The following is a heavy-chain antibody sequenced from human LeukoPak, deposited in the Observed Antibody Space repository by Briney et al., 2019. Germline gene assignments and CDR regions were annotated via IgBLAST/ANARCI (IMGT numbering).Heavy chain of an antibody. CDR3: AKTFSSGYFDY. CDR1: GFTFSSYG. Sequence: GGSLRLSCAASGFTFSSYGMHWVRQAPGKGLEWVAVISYDGSDKYYADSAKGRFTISRDNSKNTLYLQMNSLRAEDTAVYYCAKTFSSGYFDYWGQGTLVTVSS. J-gene: IGHJ4*02. D-gene: IGHD3-22*01. V-gene: IGHV3-30*18. CDR2: ISYDGSDK.